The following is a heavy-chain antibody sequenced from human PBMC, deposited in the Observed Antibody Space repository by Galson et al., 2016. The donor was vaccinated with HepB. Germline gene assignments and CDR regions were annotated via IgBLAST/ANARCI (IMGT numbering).Heavy chain of an antibody. CDR1: GFTFSNIW. D-gene: IGHD1-14*01. CDR2: IRSKSDGGTA. CDR3: TTQGNLDC. J-gene: IGHJ4*02. Sequence: SLRLSCAASGFTFSNIWMTWVRQAPGKGLEWVGRIRSKSDGGTAEYAAPGKGRFTISRDDSKNTLYLQMNSLKTDDTAIYYCTTQGNLDCWGQGTLVTVSS. V-gene: IGHV3-15*01.